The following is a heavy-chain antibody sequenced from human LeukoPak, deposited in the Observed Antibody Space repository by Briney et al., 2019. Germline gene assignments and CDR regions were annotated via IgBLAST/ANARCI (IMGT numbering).Heavy chain of an antibody. Sequence: ASVKVSCKASGGTFRRYAVTWVRQAPGQGPEWMGGIIPIFGTAKYAQKFQGRVTITADESTSTAYMELSSLRSDDTAVYYCARVRSYCSSTSCYSFDYWGQGTLVTVSS. J-gene: IGHJ4*02. D-gene: IGHD2-2*01. CDR1: GGTFRRYA. V-gene: IGHV1-69*01. CDR2: IIPIFGTA. CDR3: ARVRSYCSSTSCYSFDY.